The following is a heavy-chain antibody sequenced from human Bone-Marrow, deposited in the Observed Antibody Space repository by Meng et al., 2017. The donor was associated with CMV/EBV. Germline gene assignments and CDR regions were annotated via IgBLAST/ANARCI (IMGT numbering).Heavy chain of an antibody. CDR2: IYYTGST. D-gene: IGHD3-22*01. CDR3: ARDHRVISGYYDAFSV. CDR1: GGPINFFF. Sequence: SETLSLTCTVSGGPINFFFCNWIRQSPGKGLEWIGSIYYTGSTDYNPSLESRVTISVDTSKNQCSLKLSSVTAADTAIYYCARDHRVISGYYDAFSVWGQGEMVTVSS. V-gene: IGHV4-59*01. J-gene: IGHJ3*01.